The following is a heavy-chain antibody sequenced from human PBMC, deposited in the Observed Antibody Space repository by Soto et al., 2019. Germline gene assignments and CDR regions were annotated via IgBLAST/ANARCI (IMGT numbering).Heavy chain of an antibody. Sequence: QVQLVQSGAEVKKPGSSVKVSCKASGGTFSSYTISWVRQAPGQGLEWMERIIPILGIANYAQKFQGRVTITADKSTSTAYMELSSLRSEDTAVYYCASDRGAFDIWGQGTMVTVSS. CDR3: ASDRGAFDI. CDR2: IIPILGIA. CDR1: GGTFSSYT. V-gene: IGHV1-69*02. J-gene: IGHJ3*02.